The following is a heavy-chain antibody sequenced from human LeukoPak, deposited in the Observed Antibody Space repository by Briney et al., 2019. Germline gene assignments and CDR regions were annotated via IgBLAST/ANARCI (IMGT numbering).Heavy chain of an antibody. J-gene: IGHJ4*02. CDR3: AKSSGYGSYDHFDF. V-gene: IGHV1-24*01. CDR2: FDPEDGET. D-gene: IGHD3-10*01. CDR1: GYTLTELS. Sequence: ASVKVSCKVSGYTLTELSMHWVRQAPGKGLEWMGGFDPEDGETIYAQKFQGRVTMTEDTSTDTAYMELSSLTTEDTAVYYCAKSSGYGSYDHFDFWGQGTQVTV.